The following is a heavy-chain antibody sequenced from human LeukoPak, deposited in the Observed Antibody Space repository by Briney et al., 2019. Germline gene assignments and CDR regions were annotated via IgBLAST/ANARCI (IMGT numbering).Heavy chain of an antibody. CDR1: GFTFSSYW. CDR2: INNDGSFT. CDR3: VRGTSGWIGVDY. J-gene: IGHJ4*02. V-gene: IGHV3-74*01. D-gene: IGHD6-19*01. Sequence: GGSLRLSCAASGFTFSSYWMHWVRQAPGKGLVSVSRINNDGSFTSYADSVKGRFTISRDDAKTTLYLQMNSLGAEDTAVYYCVRGTSGWIGVDYWGQGTLVTVSS.